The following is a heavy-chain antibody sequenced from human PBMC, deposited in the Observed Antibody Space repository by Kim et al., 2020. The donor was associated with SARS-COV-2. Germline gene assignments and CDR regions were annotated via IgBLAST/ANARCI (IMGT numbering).Heavy chain of an antibody. CDR3: TTDPGGNYYYGMDV. V-gene: IGHV3-15*01. D-gene: IGHD1-26*01. Sequence: AAPVKGRFTISRDDSKNTLYLQMNSLKTEDTAVYYCTTDPGGNYYYGMDVWGQGTTVTVSS. J-gene: IGHJ6*02.